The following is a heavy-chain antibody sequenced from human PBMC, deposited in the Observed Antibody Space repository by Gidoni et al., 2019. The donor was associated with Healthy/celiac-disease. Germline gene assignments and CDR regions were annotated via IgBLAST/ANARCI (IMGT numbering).Heavy chain of an antibody. V-gene: IGHV4-39*01. J-gene: IGHJ6*02. CDR2: IYYCGST. D-gene: IGHD2-15*01. CDR3: ARLGLGYCSGGSCYSGYYGMDV. CDR1: GGSLSSSRYY. Sequence: QLQLQASGPGLVKPSETLYRTCTVSGGSLSSSRYYCGWLRQPPGKGLEWIGSIYYCGSTYYNPTLKRRVTISVDTSKNQFSLKLSSVTAADTAVYYCARLGLGYCSGGSCYSGYYGMDVWGQGTTVTVSS.